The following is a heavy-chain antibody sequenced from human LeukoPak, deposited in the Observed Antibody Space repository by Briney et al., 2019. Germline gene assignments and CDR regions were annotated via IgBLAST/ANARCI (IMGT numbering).Heavy chain of an antibody. Sequence: SETLSLTCTVSGGSISSYYWSWIRQPAGKGLEWIGRIYTSGSTNYNPSLKSRVTISVDTSKNQFSLKLSSVTAADTAVYYCARHHTGRLGSYYSLYFDYWGQGTLVTVSS. CDR3: ARHHTGRLGSYYSLYFDY. CDR2: IYTSGST. CDR1: GGSISSYY. V-gene: IGHV4-4*07. D-gene: IGHD3-10*01. J-gene: IGHJ4*02.